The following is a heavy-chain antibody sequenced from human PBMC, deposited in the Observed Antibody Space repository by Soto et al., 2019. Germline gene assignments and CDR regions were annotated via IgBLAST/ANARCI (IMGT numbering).Heavy chain of an antibody. V-gene: IGHV1-2*04. Sequence: ASVKVSCKASGYTFTGYYMHWVRQAPGQGLEWMGWINPNSGGTNYAQKFQGWVTMTRDTSISTAYMELSRLRSDDTAVYYCARGDCSSTSCYYYYYGMDVWGQGTTVTVSS. J-gene: IGHJ6*02. CDR1: GYTFTGYY. D-gene: IGHD2-2*01. CDR3: ARGDCSSTSCYYYYYGMDV. CDR2: INPNSGGT.